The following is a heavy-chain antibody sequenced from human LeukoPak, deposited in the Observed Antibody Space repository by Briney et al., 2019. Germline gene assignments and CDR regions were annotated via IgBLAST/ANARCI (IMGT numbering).Heavy chain of an antibody. J-gene: IGHJ5*02. CDR3: ARAAGSNWFDP. CDR1: GGSIISYY. CDR2: IYYSGST. V-gene: IGHV4-59*01. D-gene: IGHD6-13*01. Sequence: SETLSLTCTVSGGSIISYYWSWFRQPPGKGLEWIGYIYYSGSTNYNPSLKSRVTISVDTSKNQFSLKLSSVTAADTAVYYCARAAGSNWFDPWGQGTLVTVSS.